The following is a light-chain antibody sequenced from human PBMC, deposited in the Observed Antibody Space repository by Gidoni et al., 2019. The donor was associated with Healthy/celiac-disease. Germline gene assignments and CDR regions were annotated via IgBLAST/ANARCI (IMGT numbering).Light chain of an antibody. Sequence: EIVMTQTQATLSVSPGERATLSCRASQSVSSNLAWYQQKPGQAPRLLIYGASTRATGIPARLSGSGSGTEFTLTISSLQSEDFAVYYCQQYNNWPPWTFGQGTKVEIK. CDR1: QSVSSN. V-gene: IGKV3-15*01. J-gene: IGKJ1*01. CDR2: GAS. CDR3: QQYNNWPPWT.